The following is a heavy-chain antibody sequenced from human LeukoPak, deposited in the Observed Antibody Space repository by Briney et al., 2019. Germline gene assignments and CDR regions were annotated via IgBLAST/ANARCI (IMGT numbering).Heavy chain of an antibody. D-gene: IGHD3-22*01. J-gene: IGHJ4*02. CDR2: INPNSGGT. V-gene: IGHV1-2*02. CDR3: ARDRAGYYDMGGIWYYFDY. CDR1: GYTFTGYY. Sequence: ASVKVSCKASGYTFTGYYMHWVRQAPGRGLEWMGWINPNSGGTNYAQKFQGRVTMTRDTSISTAYMELSRLRPDDTAVYYCARDRAGYYDMGGIWYYFDYWGQGTLVTVSS.